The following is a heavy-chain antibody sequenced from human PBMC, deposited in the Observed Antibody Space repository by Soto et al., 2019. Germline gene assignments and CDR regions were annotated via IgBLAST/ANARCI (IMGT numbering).Heavy chain of an antibody. D-gene: IGHD2-15*01. CDR3: ARGAGYCPGGSCWFDH. V-gene: IGHV3-74*01. CDR1: GFKFSNHG. CDR2: INGDETNT. J-gene: IGHJ5*02. Sequence: PGGSLRLSRAASGFKFSNHGMHWVRQAPGQGLEWVSRINGDETNTKYADSVKGRFTIYRDSAKNTLYLQMNRLTSEDTAVYYCARGAGYCPGGSCWFDHWGQGTLVTVSS.